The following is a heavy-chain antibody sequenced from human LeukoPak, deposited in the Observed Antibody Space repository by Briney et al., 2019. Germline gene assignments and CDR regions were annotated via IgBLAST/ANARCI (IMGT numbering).Heavy chain of an antibody. D-gene: IGHD3-10*01. CDR2: IYHSEST. CDR3: ASNYYGSGSLDY. J-gene: IGHJ4*02. Sequence: SQTLSLTCAVSGGSISSGGYSWSWIRQPPGKGLEWIGYIYHSESTSYNPSLKSRVTMSVDRSKNQFSLKLTSVTAADTAVYYCASNYYGSGSLDYWGQGTLVTVSS. V-gene: IGHV4-30-2*01. CDR1: GGSISSGGYS.